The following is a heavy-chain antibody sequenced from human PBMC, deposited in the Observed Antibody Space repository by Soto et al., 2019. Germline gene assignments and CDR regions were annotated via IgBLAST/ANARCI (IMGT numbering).Heavy chain of an antibody. D-gene: IGHD3-3*01. J-gene: IGHJ6*02. Sequence: SVKVSCKASGGTFSSYAISWVRQAPGQGLEWMGGIIPIFGTANYAQKFQGRVTITADESTSTAYMELSSLRSEDTAVYYCARGELVDVLEWSTPGGYYYYGMDVWGQGTTVTVSS. CDR2: IIPIFGTA. CDR3: ARGELVDVLEWSTPGGYYYYGMDV. V-gene: IGHV1-69*13. CDR1: GGTFSSYA.